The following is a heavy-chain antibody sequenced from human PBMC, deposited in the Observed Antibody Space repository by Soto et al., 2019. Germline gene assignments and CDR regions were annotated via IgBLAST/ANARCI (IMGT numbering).Heavy chain of an antibody. D-gene: IGHD6-25*01. J-gene: IGHJ6*01. Sequence: GASLKISCKGSGYSFTSYWIGWVRQMPGKGLEWMGIIYPGDSDTRYSPSFQGQATISADKSISTAHLQWSSLKASDTAMHYCARTACLQRGGMDVWGQGTTVTVSS. CDR2: IYPGDSDT. V-gene: IGHV5-51*01. CDR3: ARTACLQRGGMDV. CDR1: GYSFTSYW.